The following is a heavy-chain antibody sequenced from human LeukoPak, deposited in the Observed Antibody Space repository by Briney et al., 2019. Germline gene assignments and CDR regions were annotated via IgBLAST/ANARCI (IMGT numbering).Heavy chain of an antibody. CDR2: INHSGST. V-gene: IGHV4-34*01. J-gene: IGHJ4*02. CDR1: GGSFSGYY. D-gene: IGHD5-24*01. Sequence: SETLSLTCAVYGGSFSGYYWSWIRQPPGKGLEWIGEINHSGSTNYSPSLKSRVTISIDTSKNQFSLKLNSMTAADTAVYYCARGEGARDGYNYEGPFYFDYWGQGTLVTVSS. CDR3: ARGEGARDGYNYEGPFYFDY.